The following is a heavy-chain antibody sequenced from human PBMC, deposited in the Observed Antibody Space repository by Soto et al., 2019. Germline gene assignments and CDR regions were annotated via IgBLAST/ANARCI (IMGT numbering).Heavy chain of an antibody. CDR2: VNPNNGKT. D-gene: IGHD3-16*01. CDR1: GYIFTNYD. CDR3: AKDFGGLYNWFDP. Sequence: ASVKVSCKTSGYIFTNYDINWVRQAAGRGLEWMGRVNPNNGKTDYARNFQGRLTMTRDTSISTVYMELSSLTSEDTAVYYCAKDFGGLYNWFDPWGQGTLVTVSS. V-gene: IGHV1-8*01. J-gene: IGHJ5*02.